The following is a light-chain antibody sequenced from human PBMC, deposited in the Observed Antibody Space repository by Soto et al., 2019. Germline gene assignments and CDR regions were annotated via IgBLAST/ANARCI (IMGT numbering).Light chain of an antibody. J-gene: IGKJ4*01. CDR1: QGINSG. V-gene: IGKV1D-13*01. Sequence: AIQLTQSPSSLSASVGDRVAFTCRASQGINSGLAWYQQKPGKPPKLLIYDVSRLQSGVPSRFSGSGSGTDFTLTISSLQPEDIATYYCQHYNKCPPTFGGGTRVEIK. CDR2: DVS. CDR3: QHYNKCPPT.